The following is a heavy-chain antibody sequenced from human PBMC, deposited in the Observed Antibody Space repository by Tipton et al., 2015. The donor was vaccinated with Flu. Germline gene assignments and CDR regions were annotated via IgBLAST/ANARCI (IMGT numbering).Heavy chain of an antibody. V-gene: IGHV4-4*07. Sequence: TLSLTCTVSGGSISSYYWSWIRQPAGKGLEWIGRIYTSGSTNYNPSLKSRVTISVDSSKNQFSLKLSSVTAADTAVYYCASTPADYYDSSGYYYSFDYWGQGTLVTVSS. CDR3: ASTPADYYDSSGYYYSFDY. J-gene: IGHJ4*02. CDR1: GGSISSYY. D-gene: IGHD3-22*01. CDR2: IYTSGST.